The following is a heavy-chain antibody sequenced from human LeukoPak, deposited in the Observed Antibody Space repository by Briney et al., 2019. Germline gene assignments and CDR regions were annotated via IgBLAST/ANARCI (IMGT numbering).Heavy chain of an antibody. Sequence: PPESLSLTCAVHGGSFTGSYWSWICQPPGKGLGWIGEIYHSGSTNYNPSLKSRVTISIATSKNQFSLKLSSVTAADTAVYYGARRGLGYCSSTSCSRPGWFPLDVWGKGTTVTVSS. CDR2: IYHSGST. CDR1: GGSFTGSY. V-gene: IGHV4-34*01. D-gene: IGHD2-2*01. J-gene: IGHJ6*04. CDR3: ARRGLGYCSSTSCSRPGWFPLDV.